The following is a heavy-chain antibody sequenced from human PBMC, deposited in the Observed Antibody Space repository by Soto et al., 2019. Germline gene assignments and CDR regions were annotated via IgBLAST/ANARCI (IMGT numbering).Heavy chain of an antibody. CDR1: GGSISSGGYY. J-gene: IGHJ5*02. Sequence: QVQLQESGPGLVKPSQTLSLTCTVSGGSISSGGYYWSWIRQHPGKGLEWIGYIYYSGSTYYNPSLKSRVTISVDTSKNQFSMKLSSVTAADTAVYYCARDRGRTMVRKAFDPWGQGTLVTVSS. D-gene: IGHD3-10*01. CDR3: ARDRGRTMVRKAFDP. CDR2: IYYSGST. V-gene: IGHV4-31*03.